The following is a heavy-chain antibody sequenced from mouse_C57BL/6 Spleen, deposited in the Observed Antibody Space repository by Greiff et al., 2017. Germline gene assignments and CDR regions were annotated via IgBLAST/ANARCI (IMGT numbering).Heavy chain of an antibody. CDR1: GYTFTSYW. Sequence: QVQLQQPGAELVKPGASVKMSCKASGYTFTSYWITWVKQRPGQGLEWIGDIYPGSGSTNYNEKFKSKTTLTVDTTSSTVYMQLSSLTSEDSAVYDCAGCGSTGPGFAYGGQGALVTVP. J-gene: IGHJ3*01. V-gene: IGHV1-55*01. D-gene: IGHD3-1*01. CDR2: IYPGSGST. CDR3: AGCGSTGPGFAY.